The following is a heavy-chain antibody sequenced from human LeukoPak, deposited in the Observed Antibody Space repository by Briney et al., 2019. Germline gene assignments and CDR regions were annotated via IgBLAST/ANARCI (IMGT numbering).Heavy chain of an antibody. Sequence: GGSLRLSCAASGFTFSSYWMNWVRQAPGKGLGWVSRIASDGSSTTYADSVKGRFSISRDNAKNTLYLQMNSLRVEDTAVYYCARGRPHGNDYWGQGTLVTVSS. CDR2: IASDGSST. CDR1: GFTFSSYW. V-gene: IGHV3-74*01. J-gene: IGHJ4*02. D-gene: IGHD4-23*01. CDR3: ARGRPHGNDY.